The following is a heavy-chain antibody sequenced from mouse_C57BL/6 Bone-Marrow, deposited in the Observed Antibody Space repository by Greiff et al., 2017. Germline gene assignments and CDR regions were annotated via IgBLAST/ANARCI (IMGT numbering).Heavy chain of an antibody. V-gene: IGHV1-15*01. D-gene: IGHD1-1*01. CDR3: TRGGDTVVVDY. J-gene: IGHJ2*01. Sequence: QVQLQQSGAELVRPGASVTLSCKASGYTFTDYEMHWVKQTPVHGLEWIGAIDPETGGTAYNQKFKGKAILTADKSSSTAYMELRSLTSEDSAVYYCTRGGDTVVVDYWGQGTTLTVSS. CDR1: GYTFTDYE. CDR2: IDPETGGT.